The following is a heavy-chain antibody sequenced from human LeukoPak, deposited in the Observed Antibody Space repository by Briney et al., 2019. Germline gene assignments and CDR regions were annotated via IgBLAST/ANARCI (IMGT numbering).Heavy chain of an antibody. CDR2: VRSNGDYI. V-gene: IGHV3-21*01. D-gene: IGHD3-22*01. CDR1: GNEFFRHP. J-gene: IGHJ4*02. Sequence: GGSLRLSCAGSGNEFFRHPMNGVRRASGKGLEWISSVRSNGDYIYYADSVKGRFSISRDNARTSVYLQMNSLRVEDTAIYYCARDYDSRARFDSWGQGTLVTVSS. CDR3: ARDYDSRARFDS.